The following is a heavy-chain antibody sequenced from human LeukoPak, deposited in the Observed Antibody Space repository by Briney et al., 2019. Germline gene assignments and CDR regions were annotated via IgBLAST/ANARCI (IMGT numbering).Heavy chain of an antibody. CDR3: ARGGFFRGYSYGYSAFDI. V-gene: IGHV4-34*01. J-gene: IGHJ3*02. Sequence: PSETLSLTCAVYGGSFSGYYWSWIRQPPGKGLEWIGEINHSGSTNYNPSLKSRVTISVDTSKNQFSLKLSSVTAADTAVYYCARGGFFRGYSYGYSAFDIWGQGTMVTVSS. CDR2: INHSGST. CDR1: GGSFSGYY. D-gene: IGHD5-18*01.